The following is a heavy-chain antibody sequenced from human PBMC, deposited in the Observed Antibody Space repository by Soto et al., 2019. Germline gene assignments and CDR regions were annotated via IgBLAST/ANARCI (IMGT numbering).Heavy chain of an antibody. J-gene: IGHJ5*02. CDR1: GGDISTYY. V-gene: IGHV4-4*07. D-gene: IGHD3-3*01. CDR3: ARGQRFSDWFDP. Sequence: QVQLQESGPGLVKPSETLSLTCTVSGGDISTYYWTWIRQPAGKGLEWIGRIYSSGSTKYNPSLKSRVTMSLYTSKNQFSLRLSSVTAADTAVYYCARGQRFSDWFDPWGQGTLVTVSS. CDR2: IYSSGST.